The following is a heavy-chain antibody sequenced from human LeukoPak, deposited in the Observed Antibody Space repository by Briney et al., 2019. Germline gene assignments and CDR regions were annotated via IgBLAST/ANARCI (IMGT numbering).Heavy chain of an antibody. D-gene: IGHD6-19*01. CDR3: ARQGVAGTRFDY. V-gene: IGHV5-51*01. Sequence: GESLKISCQGSGYTFTNYWIAWVRQMPGKGLEWMGVIYPADSDTTYSPSFQGQVTISADKSISTAYLQWTSLKAPDTAMYYCARQGVAGTRFDYWGQGTLVTVSS. CDR2: IYPADSDT. J-gene: IGHJ4*02. CDR1: GYTFTNYW.